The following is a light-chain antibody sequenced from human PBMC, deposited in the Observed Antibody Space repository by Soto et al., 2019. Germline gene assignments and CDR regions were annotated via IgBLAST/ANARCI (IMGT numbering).Light chain of an antibody. V-gene: IGLV2-11*01. Sequence: QSALTQPRSVSGSPGQSVTISCTGTSSDVGTYNYVSWYQQHPGKAPKVVIYDVSQRPSGVPDRFSGSKSGNTASLSNSGLQGEDEADYYCCSYAGRSAYFVFGTGTKLTVL. CDR2: DVS. J-gene: IGLJ1*01. CDR1: SSDVGTYNY. CDR3: CSYAGRSAYFV.